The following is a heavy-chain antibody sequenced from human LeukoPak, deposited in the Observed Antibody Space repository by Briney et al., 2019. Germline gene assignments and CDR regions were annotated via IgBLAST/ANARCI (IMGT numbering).Heavy chain of an antibody. D-gene: IGHD3-16*01. CDR2: MNRDGSEK. CDR3: ARDGGIIRFGGQDV. CDR1: GFTFSSYA. Sequence: GGSLRLSCAASGFTFSSYAMSWVRQAPGKGLEWVANMNRDGSEKNYVDSMKGRITISRDNAKNSLYLQMNSLRVEDTAVYYCARDGGIIRFGGQDVWGQGTTVTVS. V-gene: IGHV3-7*01. J-gene: IGHJ6*02.